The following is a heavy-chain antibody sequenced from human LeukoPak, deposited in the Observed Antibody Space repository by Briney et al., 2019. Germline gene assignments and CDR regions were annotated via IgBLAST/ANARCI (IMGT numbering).Heavy chain of an antibody. Sequence: PGGSLRLSCAASGFTFSSYSMNWVRQAPGKGLEWVSSISSSSSYIYYADSVKGRFTISRDNAKNSLYLQMNSLRVDDTAVYYCARQVAGVNDYWGRGTLVTVSS. V-gene: IGHV3-21*01. D-gene: IGHD6-19*01. CDR2: ISSSSSYI. J-gene: IGHJ4*02. CDR1: GFTFSSYS. CDR3: ARQVAGVNDY.